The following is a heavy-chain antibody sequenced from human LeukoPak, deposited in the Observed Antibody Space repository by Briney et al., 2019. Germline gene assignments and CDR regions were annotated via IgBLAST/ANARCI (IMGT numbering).Heavy chain of an antibody. Sequence: GSLRLSCAASGFTFSSYSMNWVRQAPGKGLEWVSSISSSSSYIYYADSVKGRFTISRDNAKNSLYLQMNSLRAEDTAVYYCARDNPRYYGMDVWGQGTTVTVSS. CDR2: ISSSSSYI. V-gene: IGHV3-21*01. CDR3: ARDNPRYYGMDV. J-gene: IGHJ6*02. CDR1: GFTFSSYS.